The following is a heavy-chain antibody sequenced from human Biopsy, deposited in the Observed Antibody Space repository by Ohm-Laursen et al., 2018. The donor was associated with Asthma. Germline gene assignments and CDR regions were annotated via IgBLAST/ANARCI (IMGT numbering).Heavy chain of an antibody. J-gene: IGHJ1*01. CDR3: ARTFHFWSPYHAEHYQL. D-gene: IGHD3-3*01. CDR1: GFTFGDYC. Sequence: LSLTCAASGFTFGDYCMSWVRQVPGQGLEWVANIKHDGSEKKHVDSLKGRFTISRDNAKNLLFLQMNSLRAEDTAVYYCARTFHFWSPYHAEHYQLWGQGTLVTVSS. CDR2: IKHDGSEK. V-gene: IGHV3-7*01.